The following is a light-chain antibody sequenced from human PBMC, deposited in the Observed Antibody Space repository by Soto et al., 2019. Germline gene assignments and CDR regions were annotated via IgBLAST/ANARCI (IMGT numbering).Light chain of an antibody. CDR1: QDISSW. V-gene: IGKV1-12*02. Sequence: DTQMTQSPSSVSASVGDRVTITCPASQDISSWLAWYQQKPGKAPKLLIYAASTLQSGVPSRFSGSGSGTDFTLTISSLQPEDFATYYCQQGNSFPWTFGQGTKVEIK. J-gene: IGKJ1*01. CDR3: QQGNSFPWT. CDR2: AAS.